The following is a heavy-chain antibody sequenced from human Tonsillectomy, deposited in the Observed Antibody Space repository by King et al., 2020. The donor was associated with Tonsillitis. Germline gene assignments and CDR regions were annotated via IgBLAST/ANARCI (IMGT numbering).Heavy chain of an antibody. J-gene: IGHJ4*02. Sequence: VQLPQWGAGLLKPSETLSLTCAVYGGSFSGYYWSWIRQPPGKGLEWIGEINHSGSTNYNPSLKSRVTVSVDTSKNQFSLKLSSVTAADTAVYYCARGELSYDSSGSDYWGQGTLVTVSS. CDR2: INHSGST. CDR3: ARGELSYDSSGSDY. V-gene: IGHV4-34*01. CDR1: GGSFSGYY. D-gene: IGHD3-22*01.